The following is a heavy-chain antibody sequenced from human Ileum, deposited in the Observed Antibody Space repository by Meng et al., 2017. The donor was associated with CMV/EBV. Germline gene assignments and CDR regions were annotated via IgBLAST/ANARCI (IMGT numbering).Heavy chain of an antibody. Sequence: QVNLQGSGPGLVKPSQTLSLTCTVSGGSISSGDYYWNWIRQPPGKGLEWIGYIYYSGSTYFNPSLKSRVTISVDTSKNQFSLKLNSVTAADTAVYYCARQEELWGYFDYWGQGTLVTVSS. V-gene: IGHV4-30-4*08. CDR3: ARQEELWGYFDY. J-gene: IGHJ4*02. D-gene: IGHD1-7*01. CDR2: IYYSGST. CDR1: GGSISSGDYY.